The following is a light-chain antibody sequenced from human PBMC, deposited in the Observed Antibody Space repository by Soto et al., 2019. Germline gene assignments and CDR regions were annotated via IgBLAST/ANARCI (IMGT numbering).Light chain of an antibody. J-gene: IGKJ4*01. CDR3: QQYNNWPT. V-gene: IGKV3-15*01. Sequence: MTQSPSSFSASTGDRVTITFRASQSVSSNLAWYQQKPGQAPRILIYGASSRATGIPARFSGSGSGTEFTLTISSLQSEDFAVYYCQQYNNWPTFGGGTKVDIK. CDR1: QSVSSN. CDR2: GAS.